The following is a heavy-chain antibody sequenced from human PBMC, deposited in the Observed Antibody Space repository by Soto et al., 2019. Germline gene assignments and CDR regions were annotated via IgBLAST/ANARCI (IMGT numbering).Heavy chain of an antibody. Sequence: ASVKVSCKASGYTFTSYYMHWVRQAPGQGLEWMGIINPSGGSTSYAQKFQGRVTMTRDTSTSTVYMELSSLRSEDTAVYYCARGDILTGYWTSTLDYWGQGTLVTVSS. V-gene: IGHV1-46*01. CDR2: INPSGGST. CDR3: ARGDILTGYWTSTLDY. D-gene: IGHD3-9*01. J-gene: IGHJ4*02. CDR1: GYTFTSYY.